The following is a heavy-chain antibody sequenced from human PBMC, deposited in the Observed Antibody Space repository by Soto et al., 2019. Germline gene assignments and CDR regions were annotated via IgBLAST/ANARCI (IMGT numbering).Heavy chain of an antibody. CDR1: GFTVSSNY. D-gene: IGHD6-13*01. CDR3: ARDIAAGGEDV. Sequence: GASLRLSCAASGFTVSSNYMSWVRQAPGKGLEWVSVIYSGGSTYYADSVKGRFTISRDNSKNTLYLQMNSLRAEDTAVYYCARDIAAGGEDVWGQGTTVTVSS. V-gene: IGHV3-66*01. CDR2: IYSGGST. J-gene: IGHJ6*02.